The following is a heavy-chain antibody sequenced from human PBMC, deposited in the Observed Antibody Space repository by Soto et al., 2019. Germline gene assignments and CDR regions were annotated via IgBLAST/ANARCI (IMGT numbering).Heavy chain of an antibody. Sequence: QVQLQQWGAGLLKPSETLSLTCAVYGGSFSGYCWSWIRQPPGKGLEWIGEINHSGSTNYNPSLKSRVTISVDTSKSQFSLKLSSVTAADTAVYYCARERCIGLSRYGTSCYGSFDYWGQGTLVTVSS. J-gene: IGHJ4*02. D-gene: IGHD2-2*01. V-gene: IGHV4-34*01. CDR2: INHSGST. CDR3: ARERCIGLSRYGTSCYGSFDY. CDR1: GGSFSGYC.